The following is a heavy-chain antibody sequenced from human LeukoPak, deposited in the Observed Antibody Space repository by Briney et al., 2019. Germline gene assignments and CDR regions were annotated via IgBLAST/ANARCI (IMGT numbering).Heavy chain of an antibody. CDR3: TTDTFGARDS. D-gene: IGHD3-10*01. CDR2: INEDGSST. CDR1: GYTFSRYW. J-gene: IGHJ4*02. Sequence: PGGSLRLSCAASGYTFSRYWMHWVRQGPGKGLVWVSRINEDGSSTSYAESVGGRFTISRDNANNTLYLQMNSLRAEDAAVYYCTTDTFGARDSWGQGTLVTVSS. V-gene: IGHV3-74*01.